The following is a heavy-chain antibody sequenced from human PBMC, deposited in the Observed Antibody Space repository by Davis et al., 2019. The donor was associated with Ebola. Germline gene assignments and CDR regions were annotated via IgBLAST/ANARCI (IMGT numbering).Heavy chain of an antibody. V-gene: IGHV3-48*04. CDR2: ITSSGSTI. CDR1: GFTFSTYT. Sequence: PGGSLRLSCTASGFTFSTYTMNWVRQAPGKGLEWLSYITSSGSTIYYADSVKGRFTISRDNAKNSLYLQMNSLRAEDTAVYYCARRQMGILTGYYIFDYWGQGTLVTVSS. J-gene: IGHJ4*02. D-gene: IGHD3-9*01. CDR3: ARRQMGILTGYYIFDY.